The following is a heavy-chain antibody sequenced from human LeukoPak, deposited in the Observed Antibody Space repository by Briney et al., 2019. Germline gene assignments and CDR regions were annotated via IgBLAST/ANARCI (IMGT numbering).Heavy chain of an antibody. Sequence: GGSLRLSCAASGFTFSSYSMNWVRQAPGKGLEWVSSISSSSSYIYYADSVKGRFTIPGDNAKNSLYLQMNSLRAEDTAVYYCARDAKYSSSWLDAFDIWGQGTTVTVSS. CDR2: ISSSSSYI. J-gene: IGHJ3*02. CDR1: GFTFSSYS. V-gene: IGHV3-21*01. CDR3: ARDAKYSSSWLDAFDI. D-gene: IGHD6-13*01.